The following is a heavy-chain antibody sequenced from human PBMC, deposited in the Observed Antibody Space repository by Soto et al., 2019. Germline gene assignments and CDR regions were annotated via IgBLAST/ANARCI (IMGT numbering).Heavy chain of an antibody. V-gene: IGHV3-23*01. CDR1: GFTVSSYA. D-gene: IGHD2-2*01. J-gene: IGHJ4*02. CDR3: ANQDQLDY. Sequence: GGSLRLSCAASGFTVSSYAMSWVRQAPGKGLEWVSAISGSGGSTYYADSLKGRSTISRDNSKNTLYLQMNSPRAEDTDVYYCANQDQLDYWGQGTLVTVSS. CDR2: ISGSGGST.